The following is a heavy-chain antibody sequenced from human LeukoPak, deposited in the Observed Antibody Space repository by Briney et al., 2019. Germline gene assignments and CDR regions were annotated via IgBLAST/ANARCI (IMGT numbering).Heavy chain of an antibody. CDR1: GGSISNNSNY. Sequence: SETLSLTCTVSGGSISNNSNYWAWIRQPPGRGLEWIGSVSYGGSTSYSPSLESRVTISVDTSKNQFSLKLSSVTAADTAVYYCARQALWFFDHWGQGTLVTVSS. D-gene: IGHD2-21*01. CDR2: VSYGGST. V-gene: IGHV4-39*01. J-gene: IGHJ4*02. CDR3: ARQALWFFDH.